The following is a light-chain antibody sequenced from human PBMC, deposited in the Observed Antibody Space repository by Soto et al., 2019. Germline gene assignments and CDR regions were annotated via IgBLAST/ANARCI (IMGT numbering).Light chain of an antibody. V-gene: IGKV3D-20*02. CDR3: QQRHMWPIP. CDR1: QNASSRD. Sequence: VFTQYQDTLSLSPGEIATLSCRASQNASSRDLAWYQKKPGQAPRLLIYGASSRATGIPDRFSGSGSGTDFTLTISSLEPEDSAGYYCQQRHMWPIPFCQGTRLEIK. J-gene: IGKJ5*01. CDR2: GAS.